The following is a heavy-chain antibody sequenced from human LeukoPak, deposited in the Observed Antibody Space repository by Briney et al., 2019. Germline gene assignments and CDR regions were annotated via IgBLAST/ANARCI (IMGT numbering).Heavy chain of an antibody. CDR2: ISYDGSNK. CDR3: ARDQQPQWELLGY. V-gene: IGHV3-30-3*01. CDR1: GFTYSSYA. Sequence: GRSLRLSCAPSGFTYSSYAVHWVRQAPGKGLGWVAVISYDGSNKYYADSEKGRFTISRDNSKNTLYLQMNSLRAEDTAVYYCARDQQPQWELLGYWGQGTLVTVSS. D-gene: IGHD1-26*01. J-gene: IGHJ4*02.